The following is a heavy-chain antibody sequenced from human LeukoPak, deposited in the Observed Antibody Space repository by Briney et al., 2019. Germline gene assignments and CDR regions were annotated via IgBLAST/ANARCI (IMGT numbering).Heavy chain of an antibody. V-gene: IGHV3-21*01. J-gene: IGHJ4*02. CDR3: ARAMPGFDY. Sequence: GGSLRLSCAASGFTFTSYSTSWVRQAPGKGLEWVSSISSDSTYIYYADSVRGRFTISRDNAKNSLYLQMNSLRAEDTAVYYCARAMPGFDYWGQGTLVTVSS. CDR1: GFTFTSYS. CDR2: ISSDSTYI. D-gene: IGHD2-2*01.